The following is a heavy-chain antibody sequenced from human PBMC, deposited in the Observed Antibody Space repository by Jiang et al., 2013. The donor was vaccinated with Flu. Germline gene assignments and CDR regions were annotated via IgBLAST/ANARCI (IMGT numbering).Heavy chain of an antibody. CDR2: INAGNGNT. CDR3: ARDQNYGSGSYYPYYFDY. J-gene: IGHJ4*02. V-gene: IGHV1-3*01. CDR1: GYTFTSYA. Sequence: GAEVKKPGASVKVSCKASGYTFTSYAMHWVRQAPGQRLEWMGWINAGNGNTKYSQKFQGRVTITRDTSASTAYMELSSLRSEDTAVYYCARDQNYGSGSYYPYYFDYWGQGTLVTVSS. D-gene: IGHD3-10*01.